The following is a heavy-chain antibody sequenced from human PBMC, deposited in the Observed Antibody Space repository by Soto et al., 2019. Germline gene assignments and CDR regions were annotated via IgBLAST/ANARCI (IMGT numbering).Heavy chain of an antibody. Sequence: SETLSLTCTVSGGSVSSGSYYWSWIRQPPGKGLEWIGYIYYSGSTNYNPSLKSRVTISVDTSKNQFSLKLSSVTAADTAVYYCARDRGAYYDFWSGNYDYYYYGMDVWGQGTTVTVSS. CDR3: ARDRGAYYDFWSGNYDYYYYGMDV. CDR2: IYYSGST. D-gene: IGHD3-3*01. CDR1: GGSVSSGSYY. V-gene: IGHV4-61*01. J-gene: IGHJ6*02.